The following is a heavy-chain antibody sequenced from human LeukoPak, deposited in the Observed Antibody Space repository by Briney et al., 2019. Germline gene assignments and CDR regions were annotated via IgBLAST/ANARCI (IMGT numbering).Heavy chain of an antibody. D-gene: IGHD7-27*01. CDR1: GFTFSSYE. Sequence: GGSLRLSCAASGFTFSSYEMNWVRQAPGKGLEWVSYISSSGSTIYYADSVRGRFTISRDNAKNSLYLQMNSLRAEDTAVYYCGRGHWGLDYWGQGALVTVSS. J-gene: IGHJ4*02. CDR3: GRGHWGLDY. V-gene: IGHV3-48*03. CDR2: ISSSGSTI.